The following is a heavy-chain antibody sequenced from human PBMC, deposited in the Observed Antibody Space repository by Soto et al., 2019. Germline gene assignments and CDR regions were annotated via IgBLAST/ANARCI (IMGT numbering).Heavy chain of an antibody. CDR1: GGTFSSYT. J-gene: IGHJ5*02. CDR3: AREIVVVVAATRARFDP. Sequence: ASVKVSCKASGGTFSSYTISWVRQAPGQGLEWMGRIIPILGIANYAQKFQGRVTITADKSTSTAYMELSSLRSEDTAVYYCAREIVVVVAATRARFDPWGQGTLVTVSS. V-gene: IGHV1-69*04. D-gene: IGHD2-15*01. CDR2: IIPILGIA.